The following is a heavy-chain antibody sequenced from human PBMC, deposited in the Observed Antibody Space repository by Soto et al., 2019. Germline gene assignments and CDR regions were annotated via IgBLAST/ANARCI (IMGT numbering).Heavy chain of an antibody. CDR2: ISSSSTI. V-gene: IGHV3-48*02. D-gene: IGHD3-16*01. J-gene: IGHJ4*02. CDR3: ARLGRGLDY. Sequence: PGGSLRLSCAASGFTFSSYSMNWVRQAPGKGLEWVSYISSSSTIYYADSVKGRFTISRDNAKNSLYLQMNSLRDEDTAVYYCARLGRGLDYWGQGTLVTVSS. CDR1: GFTFSSYS.